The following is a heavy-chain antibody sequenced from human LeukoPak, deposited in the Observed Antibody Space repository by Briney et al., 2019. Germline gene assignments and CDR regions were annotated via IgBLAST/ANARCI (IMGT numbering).Heavy chain of an antibody. CDR1: GGSISSSGYY. Sequence: SETLSLTCTVSGGSISSSGYYWGWIRQPPGKGLEWIGNIYYSGSTYYNPSLKSRVTISVDTSKNQFSLKLSSVTAADTAVYYCARHRVGDYGLYYFDYWGQGTLVTVSS. V-gene: IGHV4-39*01. CDR3: ARHRVGDYGLYYFDY. CDR2: IYYSGST. J-gene: IGHJ4*02. D-gene: IGHD4-17*01.